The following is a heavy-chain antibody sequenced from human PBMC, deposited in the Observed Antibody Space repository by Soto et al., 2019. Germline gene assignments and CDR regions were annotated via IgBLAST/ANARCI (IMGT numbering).Heavy chain of an antibody. D-gene: IGHD2-15*01. CDR3: ARGPVSGGSWWWFDP. V-gene: IGHV3-13*01. J-gene: IGHJ5*02. CDR2: IGTAGDT. CDR1: GFTFSSYD. Sequence: GSLRLSCAASGFTFSSYDMHWVRQATGKSLEWVSAIGTAGDTYYPGSVKGRFTISRENAKNSLYLQMNSLRAGDTAVYYCARGPVSGGSWWWFDPWGQGTLVTVSS.